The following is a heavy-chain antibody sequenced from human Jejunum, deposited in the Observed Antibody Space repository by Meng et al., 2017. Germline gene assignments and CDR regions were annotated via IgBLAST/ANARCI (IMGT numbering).Heavy chain of an antibody. CDR1: GFSISIGYY. Sequence: SETLSLTCSVSGFSISIGYYWGWLRQPPGKGLEWIGSVSHNGGTYHNPSLESRVTISLDTSKNQFSLKLTSVTAADTAMYFCTKLDPHVFYIWGQGTMVTVSS. V-gene: IGHV4-38-2*02. CDR2: VSHNGGT. CDR3: TKLDPHVFYI. J-gene: IGHJ3*02.